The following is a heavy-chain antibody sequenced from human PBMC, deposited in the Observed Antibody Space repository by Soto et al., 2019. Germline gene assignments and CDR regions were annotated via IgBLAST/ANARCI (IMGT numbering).Heavy chain of an antibody. Sequence: GGSLRLSCAASGFTFSIYAMNWVRQAPGKGLEWVSTISGSGGSTFYAGTVKGRFTISRDNSKNTLYMQMNSLRAEDTAVYYCAKDQFANGGAFDIWGQGTMVTVSS. CDR2: ISGSGGST. V-gene: IGHV3-23*01. D-gene: IGHD7-27*01. CDR3: AKDQFANGGAFDI. CDR1: GFTFSIYA. J-gene: IGHJ3*02.